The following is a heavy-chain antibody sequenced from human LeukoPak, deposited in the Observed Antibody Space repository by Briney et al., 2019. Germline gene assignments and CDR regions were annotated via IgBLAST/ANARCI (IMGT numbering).Heavy chain of an antibody. Sequence: PSETLSLTCAVYGGSFSGYYWSWIRQPPGKGLEWIGEINHSGSTNYNPSLKSRVTISVDTSKNQFSLKLSSVTAADTAVYYCARGVKWGRAAAARSRFDYWGQGTLVTVSS. D-gene: IGHD6-13*01. CDR1: GGSFSGYY. V-gene: IGHV4-34*01. CDR3: ARGVKWGRAAAARSRFDY. J-gene: IGHJ4*02. CDR2: INHSGST.